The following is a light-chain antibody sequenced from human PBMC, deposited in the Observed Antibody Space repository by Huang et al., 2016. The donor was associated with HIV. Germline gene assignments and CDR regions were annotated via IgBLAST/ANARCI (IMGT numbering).Light chain of an antibody. CDR3: QQRTNWPPTYT. J-gene: IGKJ2*01. Sequence: EIVLTQSPATLSLSPGERATLSCRAGQSGSIYFAWYQQKPGQAPRLLIYNTFNRATGVPARFSGSGSGTDVTLTISSLEPEDFVVYYCQQRTNWPPTYTFGQGTKLEI. CDR2: NTF. V-gene: IGKV3-11*01. CDR1: QSGSIY.